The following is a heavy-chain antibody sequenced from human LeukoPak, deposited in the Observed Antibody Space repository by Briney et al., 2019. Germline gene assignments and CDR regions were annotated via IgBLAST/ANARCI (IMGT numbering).Heavy chain of an antibody. CDR2: ISGSGGST. CDR1: GFTFSSYA. V-gene: IGHV3-23*01. D-gene: IGHD3-22*01. Sequence: GSLRLSCAASGFTFSSYAMSWVRQAPGKGLEWVSAISGSGGSTYYADSVKGRFTISRDNSKNTLYLQMNSLRAEDTAVYYCAKDDYYDSSGYQNFDYWGQGTLVTVSS. J-gene: IGHJ4*02. CDR3: AKDDYYDSSGYQNFDY.